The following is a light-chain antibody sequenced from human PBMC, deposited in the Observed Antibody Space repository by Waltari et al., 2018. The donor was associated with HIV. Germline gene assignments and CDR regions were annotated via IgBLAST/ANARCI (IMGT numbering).Light chain of an antibody. CDR2: DAS. CDR3: QQRLTWPPIT. J-gene: IGKJ5*01. V-gene: IGKV3-11*01. Sequence: EVVLTQSPATLSLSPGERATLSCRASQSVSSYLLWYQQKPGQAPRLLIYDASNRATCIPARFSGSGSGTDFTLTISSLEPEDFAVYYCQQRLTWPPITFGQGTRLEIK. CDR1: QSVSSY.